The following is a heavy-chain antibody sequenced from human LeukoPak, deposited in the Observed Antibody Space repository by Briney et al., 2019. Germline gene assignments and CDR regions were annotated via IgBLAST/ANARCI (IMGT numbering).Heavy chain of an antibody. CDR3: ARLSSSHYYYYGMNV. D-gene: IGHD6-19*01. CDR2: IYYSGST. J-gene: IGHJ6*02. V-gene: IGHV4-59*01. CDR1: GGSISTYY. Sequence: PSETLSLTCTVSGGSISTYYWSWIRQPPGKALEWIGYIYYSGSTNYNPSLKSRVTISVDTSKKQFSLKLSSVTAADTAVYYCARLSSSHYYYYGMNVWGQGTTVTVSS.